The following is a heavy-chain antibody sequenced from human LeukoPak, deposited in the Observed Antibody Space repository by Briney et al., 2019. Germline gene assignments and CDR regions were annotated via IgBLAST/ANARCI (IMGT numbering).Heavy chain of an antibody. D-gene: IGHD6-19*01. CDR2: ISAYNGNT. CDR3: ARVNTIAVAGTRYLDAFDI. J-gene: IGHJ3*02. CDR1: GYTFTSYG. V-gene: IGHV1-18*01. Sequence: ASVKVSCKASGYTFTSYGISWVRPAPGQGLEWMGWISAYNGNTNYAQKLQGRVTMTTDTSTSTAYMELRSLRSDDTAVYYCARVNTIAVAGTRYLDAFDIWGQGTMVTVSS.